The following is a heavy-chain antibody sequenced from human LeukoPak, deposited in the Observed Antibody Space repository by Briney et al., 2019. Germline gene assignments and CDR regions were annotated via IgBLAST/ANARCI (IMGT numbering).Heavy chain of an antibody. Sequence: PSETLSLTCTVAGGSVGSYDWSWIRQPPGKGLGLGGYIYNSGHTNYNHSLKSRVTISVDTSKNQFSLNLSSVTAAATAVSSCASSIAASTSTWFDPWGQGTLVTVSS. CDR3: ASSIAASTSTWFDP. CDR2: IYNSGHT. V-gene: IGHV4-4*09. CDR1: GGSVGSYD. D-gene: IGHD6-6*01. J-gene: IGHJ5*02.